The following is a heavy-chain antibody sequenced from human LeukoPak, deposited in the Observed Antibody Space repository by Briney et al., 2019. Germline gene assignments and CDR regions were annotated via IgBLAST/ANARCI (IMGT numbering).Heavy chain of an antibody. D-gene: IGHD3-10*01. CDR1: GFTFSSYA. V-gene: IGHV3-23*01. CDR3: SKGKYYYGSGSYPSAYYFDY. Sequence: GGSLRLSCAASGFTFSSYAMSWVRQAPGKGLEWVSAISGSGGSTYYADSVKGRFTISRDNSKNTLYLQMNSLRAEDTAVYYCSKGKYYYGSGSYPSAYYFDYWGQGTLVTVSS. CDR2: ISGSGGST. J-gene: IGHJ4*02.